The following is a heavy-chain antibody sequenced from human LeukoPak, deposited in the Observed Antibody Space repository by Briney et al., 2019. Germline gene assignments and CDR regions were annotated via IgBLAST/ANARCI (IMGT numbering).Heavy chain of an antibody. D-gene: IGHD2-21*01. J-gene: IGHJ5*02. CDR3: AKDPYRVIVATGNYLDP. CDR1: GFTFSSYG. CDR2: ISNDGSNI. Sequence: GGSLRLSCAASGFTFSSYGMHWVRQVPGKGLEWVAVISNDGSNIQYGDSAKGRFTISRDNSKNTVFLHMNSLRSEDTAVYYCAKDPYRVIVATGNYLDPWGQGTLVTVSS. V-gene: IGHV3-30*18.